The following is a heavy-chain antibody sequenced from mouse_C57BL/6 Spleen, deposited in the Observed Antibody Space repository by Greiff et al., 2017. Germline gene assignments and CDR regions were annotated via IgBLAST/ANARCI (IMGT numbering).Heavy chain of an antibody. CDR1: GYTFTSYW. J-gene: IGHJ4*01. Sequence: QVQLQQPGAELVKPGASVKVSCKASGYTFTSYWMHWVKQRPGQGLEWIGRIHPSDSDTNYNQKFKGKATLTVDKSSSTAYMQLRSLTSEDTAVYYCAIWAPYYAMDYWGQGTSVTVSS. CDR3: AIWAPYYAMDY. V-gene: IGHV1-74*01. CDR2: IHPSDSDT.